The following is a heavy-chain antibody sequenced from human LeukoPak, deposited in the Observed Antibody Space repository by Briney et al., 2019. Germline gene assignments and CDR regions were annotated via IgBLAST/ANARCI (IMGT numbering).Heavy chain of an antibody. CDR3: ARDRNIDSSGYYGD. D-gene: IGHD3-22*01. J-gene: IGHJ4*02. CDR1: GFTFSDYY. Sequence: PGGSLRLSCAASGFTFSDYYMSWIRQAPGKGLEWVSYISSSGSTIYYADSVKGRLTISRDNAKNSLYLQMNSLRAEDTAVYYCARDRNIDSSGYYGDWGQGTLVTVSS. V-gene: IGHV3-11*01. CDR2: ISSSGSTI.